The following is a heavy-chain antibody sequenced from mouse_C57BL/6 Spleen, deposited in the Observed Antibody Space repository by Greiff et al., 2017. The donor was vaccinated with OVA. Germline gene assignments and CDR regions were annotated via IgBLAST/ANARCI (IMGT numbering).Heavy chain of an antibody. CDR2: ISSGSSTI. J-gene: IGHJ4*01. CDR1: GFTFSDYG. CDR3: VKGDGYGNYEDYAMDY. V-gene: IGHV5-17*01. D-gene: IGHD2-10*02. Sequence: EVQGVESGGGLVKPGGSLKLSCAASGFTFSDYGMHWVRQAPEKGLEWVAYISSGSSTIYYADTVKGRFTISRDNAKNTLFLQMTSLRSEDTAMYYCVKGDGYGNYEDYAMDYWGQGTSVTVSS.